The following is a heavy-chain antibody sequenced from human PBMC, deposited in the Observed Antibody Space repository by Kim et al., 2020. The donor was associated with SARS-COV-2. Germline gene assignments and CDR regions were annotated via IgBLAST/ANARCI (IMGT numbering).Heavy chain of an antibody. D-gene: IGHD1-1*01. CDR3: ARDRTAFDY. CDR2: ISRSGSAI. CDR1: GLTFSTTD. Sequence: GGSLRLSCAVSGLTFSTTDMHWVRQAPVKGLEWIAYISRSGSAIVYADSVKGRFTISRDEAKNSIFLQMNSLRDEDTAVYYCARDRTAFDYWGQGTLVTVSS. V-gene: IGHV3-48*02. J-gene: IGHJ4*02.